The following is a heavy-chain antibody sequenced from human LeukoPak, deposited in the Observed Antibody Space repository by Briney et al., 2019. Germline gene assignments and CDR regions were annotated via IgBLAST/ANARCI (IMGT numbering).Heavy chain of an antibody. V-gene: IGHV3-23*01. CDR3: AKGHGPGSWLVDV. CDR1: GFTFSSYA. CDR2: ISASDGST. Sequence: GGSLRLSCAASGFTFSSYAMSWVRQAPGKGLEWVAGISASDGSTFYADSVKGRFTISRDNSKNPLNLEMSNLRADDTAVYHCAKGHGPGSWLVDVWGKGTTVTVSS. J-gene: IGHJ6*04. D-gene: IGHD3-10*01.